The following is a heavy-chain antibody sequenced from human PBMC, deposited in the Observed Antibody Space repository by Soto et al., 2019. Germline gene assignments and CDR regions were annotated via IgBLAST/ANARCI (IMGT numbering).Heavy chain of an antibody. V-gene: IGHV1-46*02. D-gene: IGHD2-21*02. CDR2: IHPSGGGT. Sequence: QVQLVQSGAEVKKPGASVKVSCKPSGYTFNTYYLHWVRQAPGQALEWMGVIHPSGGGTTYAQKFLERGTVTRDTSTSTVFMELSSLRSDDTAVYYCARGGHIAVVTASFDYWGQGTLVTVSS. CDR3: ARGGHIAVVTASFDY. J-gene: IGHJ4*02. CDR1: GYTFNTYY.